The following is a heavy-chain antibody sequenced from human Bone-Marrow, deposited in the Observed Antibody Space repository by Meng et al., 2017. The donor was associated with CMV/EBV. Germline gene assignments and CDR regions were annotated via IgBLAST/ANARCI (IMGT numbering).Heavy chain of an antibody. CDR1: GGSFSGYY. Sequence: SETLSLTCGVYGGSFSGYYWSWIRQPPGKGLEWIGEINHSGSTNYNPSLKSRVTISVDTSKNQFSLKLSSVTAADTAVYYCARGVRNYGMDVWGQGTTVTVSS. CDR3: ARGVRNYGMDV. CDR2: INHSGST. J-gene: IGHJ6*02. V-gene: IGHV4-34*01.